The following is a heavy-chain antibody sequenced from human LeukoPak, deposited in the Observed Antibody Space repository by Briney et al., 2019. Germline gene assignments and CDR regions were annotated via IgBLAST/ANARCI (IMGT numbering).Heavy chain of an antibody. Sequence: GGSLRLSCAASGFIFSTYSMDWVRQAPGKGLEWVSSITSTSSYIYYADSVKGRFIISRDNAKNSLYLQMNSLRAEDTAVYYCTKGRGRYSYGFGAFDIWGQGTMVTVSS. V-gene: IGHV3-21*01. CDR1: GFIFSTYS. J-gene: IGHJ3*02. CDR2: ITSTSSYI. D-gene: IGHD5-18*01. CDR3: TKGRGRYSYGFGAFDI.